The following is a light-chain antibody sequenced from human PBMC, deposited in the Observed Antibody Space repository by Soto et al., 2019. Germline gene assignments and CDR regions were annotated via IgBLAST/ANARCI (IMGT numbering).Light chain of an antibody. CDR1: GSDVGGYNY. CDR2: DVS. J-gene: IGLJ1*01. CDR3: CSYTSNSTYV. Sequence: QSALTQPASVSGSPGQSITISCTGTGSDVGGYNYVSWYQQYPGKAPKLMIYDVSNRPSGVSNRFSGSKSGNTAALIIFGLQAEDEADYYCCSYTSNSTYVFGTGTKVTVL. V-gene: IGLV2-14*01.